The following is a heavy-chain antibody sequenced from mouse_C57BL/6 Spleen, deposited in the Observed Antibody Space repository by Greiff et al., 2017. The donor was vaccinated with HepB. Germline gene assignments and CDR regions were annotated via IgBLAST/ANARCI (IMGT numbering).Heavy chain of an antibody. CDR1: GYTFTSYW. Sequence: QVQLKQPGAELVKPGASVKMSCKASGYTFTSYWITWVKQRPGQGLEWIGDIYPGSGSTNYNEKFKSKATLTVDTSSSTAYMQLSSLTSEDSAVYYCARKDGPGFYYAMDYWGQGTSVTVSS. CDR3: ARKDGPGFYYAMDY. V-gene: IGHV1-55*01. J-gene: IGHJ4*01. CDR2: IYPGSGST. D-gene: IGHD2-3*01.